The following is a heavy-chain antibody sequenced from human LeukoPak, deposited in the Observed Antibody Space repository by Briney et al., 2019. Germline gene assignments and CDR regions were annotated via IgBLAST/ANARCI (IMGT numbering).Heavy chain of an antibody. V-gene: IGHV1-2*02. CDR3: ARDPGAAAINYMDV. J-gene: IGHJ6*03. CDR1: GYTFTGYY. D-gene: IGHD2-2*01. Sequence: ASVKVSCMASGYTFTGYYMHWVRQAPGQGLEWMGWINPNSGGTNYAQKFQGRVTMTRDTSISTAYMELSRLRSDDTAVYYCARDPGAAAINYMDVWGKGTTVTVSS. CDR2: INPNSGGT.